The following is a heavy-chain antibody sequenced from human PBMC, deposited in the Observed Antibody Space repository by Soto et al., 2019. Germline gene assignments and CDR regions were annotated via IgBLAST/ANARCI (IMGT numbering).Heavy chain of an antibody. CDR1: GGSFSGYY. CDR3: AVYYYGSGVDY. J-gene: IGHJ4*02. CDR2: INHSGST. V-gene: IGHV4-34*01. D-gene: IGHD3-10*01. Sequence: SETLPLTCTVYGGSFSGYYWSCIRQPPGKGLEWIGEINHSGSTNYNPSLKSRVTISVDTSKNQFSLKLSSVTAADTAVYYCAVYYYGSGVDYWGQGTLVTVSS.